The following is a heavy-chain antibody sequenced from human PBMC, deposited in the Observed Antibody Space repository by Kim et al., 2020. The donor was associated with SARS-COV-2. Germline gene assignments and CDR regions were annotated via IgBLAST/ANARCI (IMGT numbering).Heavy chain of an antibody. Sequence: KDYADSVKGRFTISRDNSKYTLYLQMNSLRAEDTAVYYCARTPSYYYGMDVWGQGTTVTVAS. V-gene: IGHV3-33*01. CDR2: K. J-gene: IGHJ6*02. CDR3: ARTPSYYYGMDV.